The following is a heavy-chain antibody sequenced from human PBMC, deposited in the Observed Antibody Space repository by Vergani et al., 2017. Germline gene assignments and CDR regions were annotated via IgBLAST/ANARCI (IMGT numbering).Heavy chain of an antibody. CDR3: AKAIRGYSYGFYAFDI. CDR1: GFTFSSYA. D-gene: IGHD5-18*01. V-gene: IGHV3-23*04. CDR2: ISGSGGST. Sequence: EVQLVESGGGLVQPGGSLRLSCAASGFTFSSYAMSWVRQAPGKGLEWVSAISGSGGSTYYADSVKGRFTISRDNSKNTLYLQMNSLRAEDTAVYYCAKAIRGYSYGFYAFDIWGQGTMVTVSS. J-gene: IGHJ3*02.